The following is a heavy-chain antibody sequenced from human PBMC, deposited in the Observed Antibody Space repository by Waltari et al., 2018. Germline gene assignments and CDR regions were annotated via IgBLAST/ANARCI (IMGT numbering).Heavy chain of an antibody. V-gene: IGHV3-23*01. CDR1: GFPFGCCA. CDR2: VDNSGGST. J-gene: IGHJ4*02. Sequence: EVQVLESGGDLVQRGGSPRLSCSASGFPFGCCAMSWVRQAPGKGLEWVATVDNSGGSTYYADSVKGRFTISRDNSKNTVSLQVNSLRAEDTAVYYCAKLAGIAAWFFEYWGQGTLVTVSS. CDR3: AKLAGIAAWFFEY. D-gene: IGHD1-1*01.